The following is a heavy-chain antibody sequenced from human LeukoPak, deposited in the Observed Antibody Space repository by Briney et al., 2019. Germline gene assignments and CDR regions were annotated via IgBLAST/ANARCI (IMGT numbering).Heavy chain of an antibody. J-gene: IGHJ4*02. V-gene: IGHV1-2*02. D-gene: IGHD3-16*01. CDR3: ARAGGGSYALDY. Sequence: ASVKVSCKASGYTFTGYYMHWVRQAPGQVLEWMGWINPNSGGTNYAQKFQGRVTMTRDTSISTAYMELSRLRSDDTAVYYCARAGGGSYALDYWGQGTLVTVSS. CDR1: GYTFTGYY. CDR2: INPNSGGT.